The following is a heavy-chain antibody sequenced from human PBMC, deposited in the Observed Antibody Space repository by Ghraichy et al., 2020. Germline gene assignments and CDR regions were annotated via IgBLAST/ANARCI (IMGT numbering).Heavy chain of an antibody. D-gene: IGHD2-15*01. V-gene: IGHV3-23*01. Sequence: GGSLRLSCAVSGFTFETYAITWFRQAPGKGPEWVSSIAGNGVDTYYIDSVKGRFTISMDSSKTTVYLQMNSVRAEDTAMYYCARGTRPSCNGASCYPLDYWGHGTLVTVAS. CDR1: GFTFETYA. CDR3: ARGTRPSCNGASCYPLDY. J-gene: IGHJ4*01. CDR2: IAGNGVDT.